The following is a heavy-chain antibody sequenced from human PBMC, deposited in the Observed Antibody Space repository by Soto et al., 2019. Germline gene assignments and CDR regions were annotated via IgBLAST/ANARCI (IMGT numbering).Heavy chain of an antibody. D-gene: IGHD3-16*01. Sequence: QLQLQESGPGLVKPSETLSLTCTVSGGSISSSSYYWGWIRQPPGKGLEWIGSIYYSGSTYYNPSLKSRVTISVDTSKNQFSLKLSSVTAADTAVYYCARQLFYDYIWGIHPTSGAFDIWGQGTMVTVSS. V-gene: IGHV4-39*01. J-gene: IGHJ3*02. CDR2: IYYSGST. CDR3: ARQLFYDYIWGIHPTSGAFDI. CDR1: GGSISSSSYY.